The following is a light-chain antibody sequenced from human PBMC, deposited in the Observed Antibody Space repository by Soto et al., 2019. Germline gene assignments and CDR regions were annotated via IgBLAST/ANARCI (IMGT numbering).Light chain of an antibody. J-gene: IGKJ2*01. V-gene: IGKV4-1*01. CDR2: WAA. CDR3: HHYDSIPYT. Sequence: DLVLTQSPDSLAVSLGERATISCRSSHSLFDTSYKKTYLAWYQQRPGQPPKLLIYWAATRQSGVPDRFSGGGSATDLTPPISRLQAEDVAIDYCHHYDSIPYTCGRGTRLEI. CDR1: HSLFDTSYKKTY.